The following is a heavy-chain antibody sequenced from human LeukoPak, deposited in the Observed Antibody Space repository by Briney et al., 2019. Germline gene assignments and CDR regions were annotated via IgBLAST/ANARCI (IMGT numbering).Heavy chain of an antibody. V-gene: IGHV4-38-2*02. CDR1: GSSITSTYY. Sequence: SETLSLTCTVSGSSITSTYYWAWFRQPPGKGLEWIATVFQLQTVRTFYNPSLESRVTMSLDTSQNPFSLNLTSVTAADTALYFCARVLHAPKFIDSWGQGTLVTVSS. D-gene: IGHD2-8*01. CDR3: ARVLHAPKFIDS. CDR2: VFQLQTVRT. J-gene: IGHJ4*02.